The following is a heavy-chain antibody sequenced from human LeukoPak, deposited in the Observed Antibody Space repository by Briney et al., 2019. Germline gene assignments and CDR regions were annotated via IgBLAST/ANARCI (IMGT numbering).Heavy chain of an antibody. CDR2: ISYSGST. Sequence: PSETLSLTCTVSGGSISSSSSYWGWTRQPPGKGLEWIGSISYSGSTSYNPSLKSRVTISVDTSNNQFSLKLSSVTAADTAVYYCARPAMSFYYYMDVWGKGTTVTVSS. D-gene: IGHD2-2*01. V-gene: IGHV4-39*01. CDR1: GGSISSSSSY. CDR3: ARPAMSFYYYMDV. J-gene: IGHJ6*03.